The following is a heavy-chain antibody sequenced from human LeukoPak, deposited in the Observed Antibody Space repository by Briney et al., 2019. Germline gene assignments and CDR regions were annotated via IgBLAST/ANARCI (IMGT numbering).Heavy chain of an antibody. CDR1: GGSISSYY. CDR2: IYYSGST. D-gene: IGHD3-22*01. J-gene: IGHJ6*03. Sequence: PSETLSLTCTVSGGSISSYYWSWIRQPPGKGLEWIGYIYYSGSTNYNPSLKSRVTISVDTSKNQFSLKLSSVTAADTAVYYCARARGPDDSSGYPYCYYYMDVWGKGTTVTVSS. CDR3: ARARGPDDSSGYPYCYYYMDV. V-gene: IGHV4-59*01.